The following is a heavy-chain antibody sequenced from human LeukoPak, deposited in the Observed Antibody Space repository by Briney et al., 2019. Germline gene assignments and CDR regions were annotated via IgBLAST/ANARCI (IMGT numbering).Heavy chain of an antibody. V-gene: IGHV3-21*01. CDR3: ARGEQLEAY. CDR1: GFTFSSYS. CDR2: ISSSSSYI. Sequence: GGSLRLPCAASGFTFSSYSMNWVRQAPGKGLEWVSSISSSSSYIYYADSVKGRFTISRDNAKNSLYPQMNSLRAEDTAVYYCARGEQLEAYWGQGTLVTVSS. J-gene: IGHJ4*02. D-gene: IGHD6-6*01.